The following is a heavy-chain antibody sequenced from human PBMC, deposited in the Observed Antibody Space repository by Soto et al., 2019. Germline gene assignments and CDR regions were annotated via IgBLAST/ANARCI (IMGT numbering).Heavy chain of an antibody. J-gene: IGHJ6*02. D-gene: IGHD6-19*01. CDR2: ISSGSSSI. CDR1: GVTFSSHS. V-gene: IGHV3-48*01. CDR3: ARELGFDAVARMDV. Sequence: EVQLVESGGGLVQPGGSLRLSCTASGVTFSSHSMVWVRHAPGKGLVWVSYISSGSSSIYYADSVKGPFTTSRDHAKNSTYLQMNSLRVEDTGVYYFARELGFDAVARMDVWGQGTTVTVSS.